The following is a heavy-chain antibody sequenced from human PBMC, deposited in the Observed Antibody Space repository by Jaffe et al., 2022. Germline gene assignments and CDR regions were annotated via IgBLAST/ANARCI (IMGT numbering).Heavy chain of an antibody. CDR1: GGTFSSYA. D-gene: IGHD6-13*01. Sequence: QVQLVQSGAEVKKPGSSVKVSCKASGGTFSSYAISWVRQAPGQGLEWMGGIIPIFGTANYAQKFQGRVTITADESTSTAYMELSSLRSEDTAVYYCARDRVGVQQQLVPYNWFDPWGQGTLVTVSS. V-gene: IGHV1-69*01. J-gene: IGHJ5*02. CDR2: IIPIFGTA. CDR3: ARDRVGVQQQLVPYNWFDP.